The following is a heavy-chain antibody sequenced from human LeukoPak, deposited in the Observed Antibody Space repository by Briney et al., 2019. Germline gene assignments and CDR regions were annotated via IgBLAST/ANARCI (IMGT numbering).Heavy chain of an antibody. CDR1: GFTFSSYG. Sequence: PGGSLRLTCAASGFTFSSYGMSWVRQAPGKGLEWVSAISGSGGSTYYADSVKGRFTISRDNSKNTLYLQMNSLRAEDTAVYYCAKESRSIAVAGTEFDYWGQGTLVTVSS. D-gene: IGHD6-19*01. CDR2: ISGSGGST. J-gene: IGHJ4*02. CDR3: AKESRSIAVAGTEFDY. V-gene: IGHV3-23*01.